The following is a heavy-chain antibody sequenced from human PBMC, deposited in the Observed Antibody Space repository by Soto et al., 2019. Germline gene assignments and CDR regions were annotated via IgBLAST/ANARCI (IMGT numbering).Heavy chain of an antibody. Sequence: QVQLVQSGAEVKKPGSSVKVSCKASGGTFSSFAISWVRQAPGQGLEWMARIIPIFDTANYAQKFHGRVTITADESTSTAYMALSSLRSEDTALYYFVGYYYNTRGYYYDYWGQGTLVTVSS. CDR3: VGYYYNTRGYYYDY. CDR2: IIPIFDTA. D-gene: IGHD3-22*01. J-gene: IGHJ4*02. CDR1: GGTFSSFA. V-gene: IGHV1-69*18.